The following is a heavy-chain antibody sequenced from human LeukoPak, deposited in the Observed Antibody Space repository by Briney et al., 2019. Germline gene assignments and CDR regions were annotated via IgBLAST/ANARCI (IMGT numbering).Heavy chain of an antibody. CDR2: ISDSGANT. CDR3: AKSMTLQWRGFFDL. V-gene: IGHV3-23*01. CDR1: GFTFSTYA. D-gene: IGHD6-19*01. J-gene: IGHJ2*01. Sequence: GGSLRLSCAASGFTFSTYAMSWDRQAPGKGLEWVSTISDSGANTYYADSVRGRFTISRDNSKNTLYLQKNSLRADDTAIYYCAKSMTLQWRGFFDLWGRGTHVTVSS.